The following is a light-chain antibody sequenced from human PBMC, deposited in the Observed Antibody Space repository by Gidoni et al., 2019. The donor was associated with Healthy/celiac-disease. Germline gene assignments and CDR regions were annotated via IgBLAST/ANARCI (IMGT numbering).Light chain of an antibody. CDR1: QRISSY. J-gene: IGKJ1*01. V-gene: IGKV1-39*01. Sequence: DIQMTQSPSSLSASVGDRVTITCRASQRISSYLNWYQQKPGKAPQLLIYAASVLQSGVPSRFSASGSGTDFPLTISSLQPEVFATYFCQQRYSPPWTFGQGTKVEIK. CDR3: QQRYSPPWT. CDR2: AAS.